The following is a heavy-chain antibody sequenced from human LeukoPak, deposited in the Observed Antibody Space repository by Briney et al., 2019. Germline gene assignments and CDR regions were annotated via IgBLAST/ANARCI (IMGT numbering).Heavy chain of an antibody. CDR3: VRPAPEEWYFDL. J-gene: IGHJ2*01. V-gene: IGHV4-4*09. CDR1: GGSISSYY. CDR2: IYTSGST. Sequence: SETLSLTCTVSGGSISSYYWSWIRQPPGKGLEWIGYIYTSGSTNYNPSLKSQVTISVDTSKNQFSLKLSSVTAADTAVYYCVRPAPEEWYFDLWGRGTLVTVAS.